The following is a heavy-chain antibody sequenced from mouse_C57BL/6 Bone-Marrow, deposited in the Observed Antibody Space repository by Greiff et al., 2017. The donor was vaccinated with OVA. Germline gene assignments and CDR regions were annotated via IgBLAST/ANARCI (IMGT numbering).Heavy chain of an antibody. CDR3: ATYYYGSSYGAMDY. CDR1: GYSITSGYY. J-gene: IGHJ4*01. V-gene: IGHV3-6*01. CDR2: ISYDGSN. Sequence: EVKVEESGPGLVKPSQSLSLTCSVTGYSITSGYYWNWIRQFPGNKLEWMGYISYDGSNNYNPSLKNRISITRDTSKNQFFLKLNSVTTEDTATYYCATYYYGSSYGAMDYWGQGTSVTVSS. D-gene: IGHD1-1*01.